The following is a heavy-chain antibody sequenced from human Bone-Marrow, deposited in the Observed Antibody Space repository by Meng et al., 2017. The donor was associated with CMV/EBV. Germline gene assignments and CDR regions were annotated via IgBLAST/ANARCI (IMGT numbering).Heavy chain of an antibody. CDR3: ARTYYDFWSGYSEGAFDI. CDR2: ISSSSSYI. V-gene: IGHV3-21*01. D-gene: IGHD3-3*01. CDR1: GFTFSRYT. Sequence: GESLKISCAVSGFTFSRYTMVWVRQAPGKGLEWVSSISSSSSYIYYADSGKGRFTISRDNAKNSLYLQMNSLRAEDTAVYYCARTYYDFWSGYSEGAFDIWGQGTMVTVSS. J-gene: IGHJ3*02.